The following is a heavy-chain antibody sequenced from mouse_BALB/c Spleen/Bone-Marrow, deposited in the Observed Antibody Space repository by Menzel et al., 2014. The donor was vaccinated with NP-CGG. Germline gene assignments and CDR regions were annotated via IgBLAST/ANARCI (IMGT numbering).Heavy chain of an antibody. V-gene: IGHV1-7*01. CDR2: INPSTGYT. J-gene: IGHJ2*01. CDR1: GYTFTSYW. CDR3: ARSGDYGGFDY. Sequence: VKLMESGAELAKPGASVKMSCKASGYTFTSYWMHWVKQRPGQGLEWIGYINPSTGYTEYNQKFKDEATLTADKSSSTAYMQLSSLTSEDSAVYYCARSGDYGGFDYWGQGTALTVSS. D-gene: IGHD2-4*01.